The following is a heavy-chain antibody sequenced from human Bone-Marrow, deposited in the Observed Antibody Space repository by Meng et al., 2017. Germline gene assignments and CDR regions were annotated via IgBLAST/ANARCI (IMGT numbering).Heavy chain of an antibody. CDR2: IYPGDSDT. J-gene: IGHJ5*02. V-gene: IGHV5-51*01. CDR1: GYSFTSYW. Sequence: KVSCKGSGYSFTSYWIGWVRQMPGKGLEWMGIIYPGDSDTRYSSSFQGQVTISADKSISTAYLQWSSLKASDTAMYYCARLGRYCSGGSCYLAGWFAPWGQGTRVTVSS. D-gene: IGHD2-15*01. CDR3: ARLGRYCSGGSCYLAGWFAP.